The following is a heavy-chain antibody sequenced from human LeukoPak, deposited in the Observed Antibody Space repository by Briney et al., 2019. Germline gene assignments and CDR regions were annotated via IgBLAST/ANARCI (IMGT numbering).Heavy chain of an antibody. J-gene: IGHJ4*02. CDR3: ASGGAYSGYDLHY. CDR2: ISYDGSNK. D-gene: IGHD5-12*01. V-gene: IGHV3-30*14. Sequence: GGSLGLSCAASGFTFSSYAMHWVRQAPGKGLEWVAVISYDGSNKYYADSVKGRFTISRDNSKNTLYLQMNSLRAEDTAVYYCASGGAYSGYDLHYWGQGTLVTVSS. CDR1: GFTFSSYA.